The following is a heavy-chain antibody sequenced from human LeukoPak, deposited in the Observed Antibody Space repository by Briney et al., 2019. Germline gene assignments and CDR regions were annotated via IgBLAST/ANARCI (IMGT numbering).Heavy chain of an antibody. V-gene: IGHV5-51*01. Sequence: GESLKISCKGSGYSFTSYWIGWVRQMPGKGLEWMGIIYPGDSDTRYSPSFQGQVTISADKSISTAYLQWSSLKASDTAMYYCARRFRYDFWSGYTPGSFDYWGQGTLVTVSS. D-gene: IGHD3-3*01. CDR1: GYSFTSYW. CDR2: IYPGDSDT. CDR3: ARRFRYDFWSGYTPGSFDY. J-gene: IGHJ4*02.